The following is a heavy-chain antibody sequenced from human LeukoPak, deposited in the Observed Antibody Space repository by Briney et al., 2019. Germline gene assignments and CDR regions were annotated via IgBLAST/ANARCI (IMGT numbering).Heavy chain of an antibody. J-gene: IGHJ4*02. D-gene: IGHD2-15*01. CDR3: AKDGEYCSGGSCSFFDY. V-gene: IGHV3-21*01. Sequence: GGSLRLSCAASGFTFSTYNMNWVRQAPGKGLEWVSSITSSSSYIYYADSVKGRFTISRDNAKNSLYLQMNSLRAEDTAVYHCAKDGEYCSGGSCSFFDYWGQGTLVTVSS. CDR1: GFTFSTYN. CDR2: ITSSSSYI.